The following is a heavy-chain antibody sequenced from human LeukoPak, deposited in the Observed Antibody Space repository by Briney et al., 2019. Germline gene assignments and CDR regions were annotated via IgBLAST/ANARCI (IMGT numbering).Heavy chain of an antibody. Sequence: SETLSLTCTVSGGSITGYYWTWIRQPAGKGLEWIGRIYTSGSTNFNPSLKSRVTMSVDTSKNQFSLNLSSVTAADAAIYYCARDNHARANWFDPWGQGTLVTVSS. CDR2: IYTSGST. D-gene: IGHD1-14*01. V-gene: IGHV4-4*07. CDR3: ARDNHARANWFDP. J-gene: IGHJ5*02. CDR1: GGSITGYY.